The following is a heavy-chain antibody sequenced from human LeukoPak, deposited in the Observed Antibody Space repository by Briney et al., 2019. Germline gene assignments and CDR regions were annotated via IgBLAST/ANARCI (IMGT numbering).Heavy chain of an antibody. V-gene: IGHV4-34*01. J-gene: IGHJ6*04. CDR3: ARGKHRYGGGYYYGRDV. CDR2: INHSGST. Sequence: SETLSLTCAVYGGSFSGYYWSWIRQPPGKGLEWIGEINHSGSTNYNPSLKSRVTISVDTSKNQFSLKLSSVTAADTAVYYCARGKHRYGGGYYYGRDVGGKGTTATFPS. CDR1: GGSFSGYY. D-gene: IGHD5-18*01.